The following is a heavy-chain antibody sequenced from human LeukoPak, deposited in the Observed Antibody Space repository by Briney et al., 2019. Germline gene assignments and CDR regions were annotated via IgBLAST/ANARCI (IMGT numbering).Heavy chain of an antibody. V-gene: IGHV4-34*01. D-gene: IGHD3-3*01. CDR1: GGPFSGYY. Sequence: SETLSLTCAVYGGPFSGYYWSWIRQPPGKGLEWIGEINHSGNTNYNPSLKSRVTISVDTSKNQFSLKLSSVTAADTAVYYCARYGRAYDFWSGRRLYYFDYWGQGTLVTVSS. J-gene: IGHJ4*02. CDR2: INHSGNT. CDR3: ARYGRAYDFWSGRRLYYFDY.